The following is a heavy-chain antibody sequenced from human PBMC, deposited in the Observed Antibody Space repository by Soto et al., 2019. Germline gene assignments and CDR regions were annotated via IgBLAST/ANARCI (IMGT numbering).Heavy chain of an antibody. D-gene: IGHD3-9*01. V-gene: IGHV1-69*06. Sequence: QVQLVQSGPEVKKPGSSVKVSCEASGGTFSTYSISWVRQAPGQGLEWMGGIIPIFGTAAYAQKFKGRVTIIADKSTSAGYLELRSLRSEDTAAYYCARGGEGLRYVNAPDPWGQGTLVTVSS. CDR1: GGTFSTYS. CDR3: ARGGEGLRYVNAPDP. CDR2: IIPIFGTA. J-gene: IGHJ5*02.